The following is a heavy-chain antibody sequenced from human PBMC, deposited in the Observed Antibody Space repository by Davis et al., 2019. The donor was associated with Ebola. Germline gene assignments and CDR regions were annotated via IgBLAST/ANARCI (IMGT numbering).Heavy chain of an antibody. CDR1: GFTFSTSW. Sequence: GESLKISCAASGFTFSTSWMTWVRQAPGKGLEWVANIRQDGNEIYYVDSVGGRFTISRGNAKNSLYLQMNSLRAGDTAVYYCARAKYSGWGMDVWGQGTTVTVSS. J-gene: IGHJ6*02. CDR3: ARAKYSGWGMDV. V-gene: IGHV3-7*01. CDR2: IRQDGNEI. D-gene: IGHD5-12*01.